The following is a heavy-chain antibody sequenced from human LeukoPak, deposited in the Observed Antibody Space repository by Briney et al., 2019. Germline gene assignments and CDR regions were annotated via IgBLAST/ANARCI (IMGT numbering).Heavy chain of an antibody. Sequence: ASVKVSCKASGGTFSSYAISWVRQAPGQGLEWMGGIIPILGTANYAQNFQGRVTITADESTSTAYMELSSLRSEDTAVYYCARGQASRGILYYYYMDVWGKGTTVTVSS. CDR3: ARGQASRGILYYYYMDV. J-gene: IGHJ6*03. V-gene: IGHV1-69*01. CDR2: IIPILGTA. CDR1: GGTFSSYA. D-gene: IGHD1-1*01.